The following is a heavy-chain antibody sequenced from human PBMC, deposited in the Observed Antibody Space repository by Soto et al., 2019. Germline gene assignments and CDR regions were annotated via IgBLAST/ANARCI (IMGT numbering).Heavy chain of an antibody. CDR2: INSDGSST. CDR1: GFTFSSYW. J-gene: IGHJ6*02. D-gene: IGHD2-21*02. V-gene: IGHV3-74*01. CDR3: ARAGCGGDCARGYYYYYYYGMDV. Sequence: QSGGSLRLSCAASGFTFSSYWMHWVRQAPGKGLVWVSRINSDGSSTSYADSVKGRFTISRDNAKNTLYLQMNSLRAEDTAVYYCARAGCGGDCARGYYYYYYYGMDVWGQGTTVTVAS.